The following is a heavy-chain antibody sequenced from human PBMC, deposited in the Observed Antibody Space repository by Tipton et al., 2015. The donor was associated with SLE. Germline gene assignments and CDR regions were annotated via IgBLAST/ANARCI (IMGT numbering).Heavy chain of an antibody. CDR1: GGSISSGGYY. D-gene: IGHD3-22*01. V-gene: IGHV4-31*02. J-gene: IGHJ4*02. Sequence: LRLSCTVSGGSISSGGYYWSWIRQHPGKGLEWIGYIYYSGSTYYNPSLKSRVTISVDTSKNQFSLKLSSVTAADTAVYYCARGGNYYDSSGYYEDYWGQGTLVTVSS. CDR3: ARGGNYYDSSGYYEDY. CDR2: IYYSGST.